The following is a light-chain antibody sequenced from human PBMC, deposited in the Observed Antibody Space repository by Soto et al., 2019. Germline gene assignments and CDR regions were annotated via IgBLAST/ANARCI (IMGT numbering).Light chain of an antibody. V-gene: IGLV2-14*01. J-gene: IGLJ1*01. CDR3: SSYTTSSTRV. Sequence: QSVLTQPASVSGSPGQSITISCTGSSSDVGGFNFVSWYQQHPGKAPKLMIYDVASRPSRVSNRFSGSKSGNTASLTISGLQTEDEADYYCSSYTTSSTRVFGTGTKVTVL. CDR2: DVA. CDR1: SSDVGGFNF.